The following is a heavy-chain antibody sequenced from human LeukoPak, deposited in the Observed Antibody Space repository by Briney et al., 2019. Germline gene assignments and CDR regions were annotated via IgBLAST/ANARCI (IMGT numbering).Heavy chain of an antibody. CDR3: ARGDCGGDCYVYYFDY. V-gene: IGHV4-31*03. CDR2: IYYSGST. J-gene: IGHJ4*02. D-gene: IGHD2-21*02. Sequence: SETLSLTCTVSGVSISSGGYYWSWIRQHPGKGLEWIGYIYYSGSTYYNPSLKSRVTISVDTSKNQFSLKLSSVTAADTAVYYCARGDCGGDCYVYYFDYWGQGTLVTASS. CDR1: GVSISSGGYY.